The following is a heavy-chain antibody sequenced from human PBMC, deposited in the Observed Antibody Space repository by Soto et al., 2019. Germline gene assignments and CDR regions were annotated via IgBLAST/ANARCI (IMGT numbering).Heavy chain of an antibody. V-gene: IGHV4-39*02. D-gene: IGHD6-6*01. CDR3: AITLKYSCFTVSDY. CDR1: GGSISSSSYY. CDR2: IYYSGST. J-gene: IGHJ4*02. Sequence: QLQLQESGPGLVKPSETLSLTCTVSGGSISSSSYYWCWIRQPPGKGLEWIGSIYYSGSTYYNPSLKSRVPIPVDTSKNHFSLKLSSVSAADTVVYYCAITLKYSCFTVSDYWGQGTLVTVSS.